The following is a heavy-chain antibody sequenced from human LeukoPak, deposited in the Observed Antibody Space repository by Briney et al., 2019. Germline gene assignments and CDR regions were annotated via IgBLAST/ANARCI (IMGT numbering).Heavy chain of an antibody. D-gene: IGHD1-14*01. J-gene: IGHJ4*02. CDR2: LYSDGNT. CDR3: ARGVEPLAANTLAY. CDR1: GFTVITND. Sequence: AGGSLRLSCAASGFTVITNDMTWVRQAPGKGLEWVSVLYSDGNTKYADSVQGRFTISRDNSKNTVYLEMNSLSPDDTAVYYCARGVEPLAANTLAYWGQGTLVTVSS. V-gene: IGHV3-53*01.